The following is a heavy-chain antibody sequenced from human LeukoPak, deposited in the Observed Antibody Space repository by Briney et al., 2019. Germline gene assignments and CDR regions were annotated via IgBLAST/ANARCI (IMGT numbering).Heavy chain of an antibody. J-gene: IGHJ4*02. CDR2: IKQDGSEK. Sequence: GGSLRLSCAASGFTVSSYWMGWVRQAQGKGLEWVANIKQDGSEKYYVDAVKGRFTISRDNAKNSLYLQMNSLRAEDTAVYYCARDVENGYNANPFDYWGQGTLVTVSS. CDR1: GFTVSSYW. V-gene: IGHV3-7*01. CDR3: ARDVENGYNANPFDY. D-gene: IGHD5-24*01.